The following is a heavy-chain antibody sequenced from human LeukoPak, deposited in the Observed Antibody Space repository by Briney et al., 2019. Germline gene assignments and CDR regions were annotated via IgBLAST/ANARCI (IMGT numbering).Heavy chain of an antibody. J-gene: IGHJ4*02. V-gene: IGHV3-30*02. CDR3: AKGYSGYDSTLDY. D-gene: IGHD5-12*01. Sequence: GGSLRLSCAASGFTFSNYGIHWVRQAPGKVLEWVTFIRYDGRNQYYADSVKVRFTLSRDKSKSTLYLQMNSLRPEDTAVYYCAKGYSGYDSTLDYWGQGTLVIVSS. CDR1: GFTFSNYG. CDR2: IRYDGRNQ.